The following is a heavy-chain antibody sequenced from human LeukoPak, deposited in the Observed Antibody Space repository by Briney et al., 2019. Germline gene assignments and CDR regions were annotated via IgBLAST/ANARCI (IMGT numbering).Heavy chain of an antibody. J-gene: IGHJ4*02. CDR3: ARDSKYGYYFDY. Sequence: GGSLRLSCAASGFSVSSNYMSWVRQAPGKGLEWVSVLYSGGSTYYADSVKGRFTISRDNSKNTLYLQMSSLRAEDTAVYYCARDSKYGYYFDYWGQGTLVTVSS. D-gene: IGHD2/OR15-2a*01. V-gene: IGHV3-53*01. CDR1: GFSVSSNY. CDR2: LYSGGST.